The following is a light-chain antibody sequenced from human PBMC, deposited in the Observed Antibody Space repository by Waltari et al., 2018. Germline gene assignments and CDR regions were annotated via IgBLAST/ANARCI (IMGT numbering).Light chain of an antibody. CDR3: SSYAGSNSVV. CDR2: EVS. Sequence: QSALTQPPSASGSPGQSVPISCPGPSSDVGRYTYVSRYQQHPGKAPKRMSYEVSKRPSGVPDRFSGSKSGNTASLTVSGLQAEDEADYYCSSYAGSNSVVFGGGTKLTVL. J-gene: IGLJ2*01. CDR1: SSDVGRYTY. V-gene: IGLV2-8*01.